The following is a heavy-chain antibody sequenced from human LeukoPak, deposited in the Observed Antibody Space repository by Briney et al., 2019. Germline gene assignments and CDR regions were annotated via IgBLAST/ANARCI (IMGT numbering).Heavy chain of an antibody. CDR1: GFTFSTYV. Sequence: GGSLRLSCAASGFTFSTYVMSWVRQAPGKGLESVSAISGSGGSTYYADSVKGRFTISRDNSKNTLYLQMNILGADDTVVYYCAKGNWRYFDYWGQGTLVTVSA. J-gene: IGHJ4*02. D-gene: IGHD1-1*01. CDR2: ISGSGGST. V-gene: IGHV3-23*01. CDR3: AKGNWRYFDY.